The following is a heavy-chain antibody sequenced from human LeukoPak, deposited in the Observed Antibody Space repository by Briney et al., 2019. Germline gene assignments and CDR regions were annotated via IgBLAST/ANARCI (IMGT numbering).Heavy chain of an antibody. CDR1: GYTFTGYY. D-gene: IGHD3-3*01. CDR2: INPNSGGT. Sequence: ASVKVSCKASGYTFTGYYMHWVRQAPGQGLEWMGWINPNSGGTNYAQKFQGRVTMIRDTSISTAYMELSRLRSDDTAVYYCARVNTIFGVVPADAFDIWGQGTMVTVSS. V-gene: IGHV1-2*02. CDR3: ARVNTIFGVVPADAFDI. J-gene: IGHJ3*02.